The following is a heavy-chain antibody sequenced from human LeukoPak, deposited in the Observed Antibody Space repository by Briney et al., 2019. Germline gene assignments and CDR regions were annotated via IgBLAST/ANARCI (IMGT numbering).Heavy chain of an antibody. CDR1: GGSISSSSYY. D-gene: IGHD6-19*01. J-gene: IGHJ4*02. V-gene: IGHV4-39*07. CDR2: IYYSGST. Sequence: PSETLSLTCTVSGGSISSSSYYWGWIRQPPGKGLEWIGSIYYSGSTYYNPSLKSRVTISVDTSKNQFSLKLSSVTAADTAVYYCARGPPLYSSGWYYFDYWGQGTLVTVSS. CDR3: ARGPPLYSSGWYYFDY.